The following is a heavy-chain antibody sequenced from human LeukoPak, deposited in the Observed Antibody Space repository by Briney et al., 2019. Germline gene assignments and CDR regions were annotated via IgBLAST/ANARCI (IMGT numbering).Heavy chain of an antibody. J-gene: IGHJ4*02. V-gene: IGHV3-33*06. CDR2: IWYDGSYK. CDR1: GFTFSHYG. Sequence: GGSLRLSCAASGFTFSHYGMHWVRQAPGKGLDWVAVIWYDGSYKYYTDSVKGRFTISRDNSKNTLYLQMNSLRAEDTAIYFCAKVVQYTASTGTGLDYWGQGTLVTVSS. CDR3: AKVVQYTASTGTGLDY. D-gene: IGHD6-13*01.